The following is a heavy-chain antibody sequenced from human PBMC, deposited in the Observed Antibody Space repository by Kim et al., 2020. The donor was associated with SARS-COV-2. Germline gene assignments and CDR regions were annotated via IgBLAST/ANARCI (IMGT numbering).Heavy chain of an antibody. CDR2: IIPILGIA. V-gene: IGHV1-69*04. CDR3: ARESIVGATKVNWFDP. J-gene: IGHJ5*02. D-gene: IGHD1-26*01. CDR1: GGTFSSYA. Sequence: SVKVSCKASGGTFSSYAISWVRQAPGQGLEWMGRIIPILGIANYAQKFQGRVTITADKSTSTAYMELSSLRSEDTAVYYCARESIVGATKVNWFDPWGQGTLVTVSS.